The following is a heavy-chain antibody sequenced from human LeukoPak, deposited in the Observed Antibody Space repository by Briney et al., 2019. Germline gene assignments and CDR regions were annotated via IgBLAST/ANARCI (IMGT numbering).Heavy chain of an antibody. J-gene: IGHJ4*02. V-gene: IGHV3-23*01. CDR1: EFTFSSYA. CDR2: VSGSGGTT. CDR3: AKDRDHDQYYFDY. Sequence: GGSLRLSCAASEFTFSSYAMSWVRQAPGKGLEWVSSVSGSGGTTDYADSVEGRFTISRDNSKNTLYLHMSSLRAEDTAVYYCAKDRDHDQYYFDYWGQGTLVTVSS.